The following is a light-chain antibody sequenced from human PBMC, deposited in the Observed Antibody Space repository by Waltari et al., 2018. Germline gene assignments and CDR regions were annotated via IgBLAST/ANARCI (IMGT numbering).Light chain of an antibody. J-gene: IGKJ1*01. CDR1: QSIVTW. Sequence: DIQMTQSPSTLSASVGDGVTITCRASQSIVTWLAWYQKKPGKAPQLLIYDAPRLDGGVPSTFSGSGSGTEFTLTISSLQPDDFATYYCQQYASYPWTFGQGTKVEIK. CDR3: QQYASYPWT. CDR2: DAP. V-gene: IGKV1-5*01.